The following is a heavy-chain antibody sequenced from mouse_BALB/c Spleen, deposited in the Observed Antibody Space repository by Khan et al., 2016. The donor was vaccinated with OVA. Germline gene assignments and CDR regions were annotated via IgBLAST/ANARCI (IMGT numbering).Heavy chain of an antibody. CDR3: ARQPYYHYYIMDY. V-gene: IGHV2-6-1*01. D-gene: IGHD2-10*01. CDR2: IWSDGTT. Sequence: QMQLEESGPGLVAPSQSLSITCTILGFSLTDYGIHWVRQPPGKGLEWLVVIWSDGTTTYNSALKSRLSISKDNSNSQVFLKMISLQTDDTAMYYCARQPYYHYYIMDYWGQGTSVTVSS. CDR1: GFSLTDYG. J-gene: IGHJ4*01.